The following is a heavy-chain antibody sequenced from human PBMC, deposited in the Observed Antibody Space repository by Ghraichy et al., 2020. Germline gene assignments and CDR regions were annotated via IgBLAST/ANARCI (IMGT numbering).Heavy chain of an antibody. CDR3: ARDRPSTLKVATTNIGVARDAFDI. V-gene: IGHV1-46*01. Sequence: ASVKVSCKASGYTFTSYYMHWVRQAPGQGLEWMGIINPSGGSTSYAQKFQGRVTMTRDTSTSTVYMELSSLRSEDTAVYYCARDRPSTLKVATTNIGVARDAFDIWGQGTMVTVSS. CDR1: GYTFTSYY. CDR2: INPSGGST. D-gene: IGHD5-12*01. J-gene: IGHJ3*02.